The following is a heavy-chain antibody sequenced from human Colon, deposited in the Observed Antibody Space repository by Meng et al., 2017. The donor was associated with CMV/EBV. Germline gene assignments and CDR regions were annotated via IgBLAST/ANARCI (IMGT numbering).Heavy chain of an antibody. J-gene: IGHJ5*02. D-gene: IGHD3-10*01. CDR2: ISYDGSHA. CDR1: GFDFFNSA. CDR3: ASSFHGSGSPDH. Sequence: QVQLVESGGGVVQPWRSLRLSCAASGFDFFNSAMHWVRQVPGKGLEWVTIISYDGSHALYADSVKGRFTISRDNSKNTLYLQMNSLRPEDTAVYYCASSFHGSGSPDHWGQGTLVTVSS. V-gene: IGHV3-30-3*01.